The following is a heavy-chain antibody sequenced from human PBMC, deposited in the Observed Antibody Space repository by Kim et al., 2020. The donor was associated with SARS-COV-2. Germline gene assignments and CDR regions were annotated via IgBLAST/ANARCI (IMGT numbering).Heavy chain of an antibody. CDR3: ARGPGIAVAGTAFDI. V-gene: IGHV4-59*09. J-gene: IGHJ3*02. Sequence: PSLKSRVTISVDTSKNQFSLKLSSVTAADTAVYYCARGPGIAVAGTAFDIWGQGTMVTVSS. D-gene: IGHD6-19*01.